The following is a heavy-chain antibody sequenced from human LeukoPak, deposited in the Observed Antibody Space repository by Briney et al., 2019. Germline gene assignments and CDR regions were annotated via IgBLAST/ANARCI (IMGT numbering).Heavy chain of an antibody. CDR2: ISAYNGNT. V-gene: IGHV1-18*01. CDR1: GYTFTSYG. J-gene: IGHJ6*02. Sequence: ASLKVSCKASGYTFTSYGISWVRQAPGQGLEWMGWISAYNGNTNYAQKLQGRVTMTTDTSTSTAYMELRSLRSDDTAVYYCARVLEAYYYYGMDVWGQGTTVTVSS. D-gene: IGHD3-3*01. CDR3: ARVLEAYYYYGMDV.